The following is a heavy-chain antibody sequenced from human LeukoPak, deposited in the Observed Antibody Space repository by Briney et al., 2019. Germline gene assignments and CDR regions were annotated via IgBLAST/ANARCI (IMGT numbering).Heavy chain of an antibody. CDR2: IYYSGST. V-gene: IGHV4-59*01. Sequence: SETLSLTCTVSGGSISSYYWSWIRQPPGKGLEWIGYIYYSGSTNYNPSLKSRVTISVDTSKNQFSLKLSSVTAADTAVYYYARVRDTAIDYWGQGTLVTVSS. CDR3: ARVRDTAIDY. J-gene: IGHJ4*02. CDR1: GGSISSYY. D-gene: IGHD5-18*01.